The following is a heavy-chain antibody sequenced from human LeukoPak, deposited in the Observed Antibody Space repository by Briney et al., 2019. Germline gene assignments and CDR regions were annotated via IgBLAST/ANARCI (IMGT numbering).Heavy chain of an antibody. V-gene: IGHV4-39*02. Sequence: TSETLSLTCTVSGGSLSSSSYYWGWVRQPPGKGLEWIGNIYYSGSTYYNPSLKSRLTISLDTSQRHFSLRLSSVTAADTASYYCTRGSYDVLTGYSTLGEYWGQGTLVTVSS. J-gene: IGHJ4*02. CDR1: GGSLSSSSYY. CDR3: TRGSYDVLTGYSTLGEY. D-gene: IGHD3-9*01. CDR2: IYYSGST.